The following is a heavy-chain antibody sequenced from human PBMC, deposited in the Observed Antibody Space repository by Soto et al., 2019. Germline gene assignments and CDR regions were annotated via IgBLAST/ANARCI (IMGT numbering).Heavy chain of an antibody. CDR3: ARCDGSATYCFFFAY. Sequence: GGSLRLSCAASGFTFSSFHMNWVRQAPGRGLEWVAYITSSSDTIYYSDSVKGRFTISRDNAKKSLFLQMNSLTAEYTSVYFCARCDGSATYCFFFAYWGQGTPVTVSS. CDR2: ITSSSDTI. J-gene: IGHJ4*02. CDR1: GFTFSSFH. V-gene: IGHV3-48*04. D-gene: IGHD3-10*01.